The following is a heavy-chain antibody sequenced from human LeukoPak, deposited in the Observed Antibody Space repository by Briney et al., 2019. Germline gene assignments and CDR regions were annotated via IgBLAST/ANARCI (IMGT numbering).Heavy chain of an antibody. CDR1: GFTFSSYG. Sequence: PGGSLRLSCAASGFTFSSYGMHWGGQAPGKGLEGVAFIRYYGINKYYADSVKGRFTISRDNSKNTLYLQMNSLRAEDTAVYYCAKIRTRRYSGYGYGIFDYWGQGTLVTVSS. J-gene: IGHJ4*02. CDR3: AKIRTRRYSGYGYGIFDY. D-gene: IGHD5-12*01. V-gene: IGHV3-30*02. CDR2: IRYYGINK.